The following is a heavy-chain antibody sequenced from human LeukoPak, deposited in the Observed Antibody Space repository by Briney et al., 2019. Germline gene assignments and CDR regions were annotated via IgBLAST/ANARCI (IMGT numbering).Heavy chain of an antibody. CDR1: GGSFSGYY. CDR2: INHSGST. J-gene: IGHJ4*02. CDR3: ARRRGGAYYFDY. V-gene: IGHV4-34*01. Sequence: SETLSLTCAVYGGSFSGYYWSWIRQPPGKGLEWIGEINHSGSTNYNPSLKSRVTISADTSKNQFSLKLSSVTAADTAVYYCARRRGGAYYFDYWGQGTLVTVSS.